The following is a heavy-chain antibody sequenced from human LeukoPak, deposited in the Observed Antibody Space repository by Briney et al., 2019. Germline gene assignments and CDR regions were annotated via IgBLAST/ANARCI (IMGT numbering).Heavy chain of an antibody. Sequence: PGRSLRLSCAASGFTFNSYSMNWVRQAPGKGLEWVSSITSSSDYIYYADSVKGRFTISRDNAKNSLFLQMNSLRAEDAAVYYCARDYAARRGRGHLDYWGQGTLVAVSS. CDR3: ARDYAARRGRGHLDY. D-gene: IGHD6-6*01. CDR2: ITSSSDYI. V-gene: IGHV3-21*01. CDR1: GFTFNSYS. J-gene: IGHJ4*02.